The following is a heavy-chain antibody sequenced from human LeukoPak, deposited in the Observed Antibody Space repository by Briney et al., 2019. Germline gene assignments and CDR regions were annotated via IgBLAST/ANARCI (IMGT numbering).Heavy chain of an antibody. J-gene: IGHJ6*03. Sequence: ASVKLSCNASGYTCTSYGISWVRQPPGQGLEWMGWISAYNGNTNYAQTLQGRVTMTTDTSTSTAYMELRSLRSDDTAVYYCARERYSSPGYYYYYYMDVWGKGTTVTVSS. V-gene: IGHV1-18*01. CDR1: GYTCTSYG. D-gene: IGHD6-13*01. CDR2: ISAYNGNT. CDR3: ARERYSSPGYYYYYYMDV.